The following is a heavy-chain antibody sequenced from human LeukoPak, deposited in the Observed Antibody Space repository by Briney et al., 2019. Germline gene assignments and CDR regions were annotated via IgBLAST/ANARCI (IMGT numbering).Heavy chain of an antibody. J-gene: IGHJ4*02. Sequence: GGSLRLSCAASGFTFSSYAMSWARQAPGKGLEWVSAISGSGGGTYYADSVKGRFTISRDNSKNTLYLQMNSLRAEDTAVYYCAKWKGPPVGLDYWGQGTLVTVSS. V-gene: IGHV3-23*01. CDR3: AKWKGPPVGLDY. CDR1: GFTFSSYA. D-gene: IGHD1-1*01. CDR2: ISGSGGGT.